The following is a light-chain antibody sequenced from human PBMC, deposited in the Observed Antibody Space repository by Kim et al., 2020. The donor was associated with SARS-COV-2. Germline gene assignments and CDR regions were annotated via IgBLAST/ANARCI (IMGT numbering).Light chain of an antibody. CDR2: AAS. V-gene: IGKV1-9*01. CDR1: QDISTY. CDR3: QQLKTYPRVI. Sequence: DIQLTQSPSFLSASVGDRVTITCRASQDISTYLAWYQQRSGKAPKLLIYAASTLQTGVPSTFSGSGSGTEFTLTISSLQPEDFATYYCQQLKTYPRVIFGGGTKVDIK. J-gene: IGKJ4*01.